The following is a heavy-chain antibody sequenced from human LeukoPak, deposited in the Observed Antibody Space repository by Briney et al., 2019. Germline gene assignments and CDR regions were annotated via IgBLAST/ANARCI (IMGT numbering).Heavy chain of an antibody. CDR3: AKDLSWFGGSLATFGY. D-gene: IGHD3-10*01. V-gene: IGHV3-23*01. Sequence: PGGSLRLSCAASGFTFSSYAMSWVRQAPGKGLEWVSAISGSGGSTYYADSVKGRSTISRDNSKNTLYLQMYSLRAEDTAVYYCAKDLSWFGGSLATFGYWGQGTLATVSS. J-gene: IGHJ4*02. CDR2: ISGSGGST. CDR1: GFTFSSYA.